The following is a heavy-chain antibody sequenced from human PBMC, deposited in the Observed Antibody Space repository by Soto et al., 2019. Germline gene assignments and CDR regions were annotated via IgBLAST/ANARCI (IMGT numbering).Heavy chain of an antibody. CDR2: KSYDGSNK. CDR1: GFTFISYG. J-gene: IGHJ4*02. V-gene: IGHV3-30*18. CDR3: AKDGRPLEYSSPGYFDY. Sequence: GWSLRLSCASSGFTFISYGMHWVRQAPGKGLEWVAVKSYDGSNKYYADSVKGRFTISRDNSKNTLYLQMNSLRAEDTAVYYCAKDGRPLEYSSPGYFDYWGQGTLVTVSS. D-gene: IGHD6-6*01.